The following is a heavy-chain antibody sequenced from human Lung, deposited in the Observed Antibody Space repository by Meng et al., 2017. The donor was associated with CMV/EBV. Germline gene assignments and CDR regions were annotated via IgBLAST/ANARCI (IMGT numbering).Heavy chain of an antibody. V-gene: IGHV1-18*01. D-gene: IGHD1-26*01. Sequence: QAQLVQFGGEVKKPVASVKGPCKASGYTFNNDGITWVRQAPGQGLEWMGWINAYNGDTNYAQTLQGRVTMTTDTSTSTAYMELRSLRSDDTAVYYCARVEVGITSGDYWGQGTLVTVSS. CDR3: ARVEVGITSGDY. J-gene: IGHJ4*02. CDR2: INAYNGDT. CDR1: GYTFNNDG.